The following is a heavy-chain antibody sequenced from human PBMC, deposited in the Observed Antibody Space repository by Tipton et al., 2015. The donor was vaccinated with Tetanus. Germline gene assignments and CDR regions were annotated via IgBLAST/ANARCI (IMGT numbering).Heavy chain of an antibody. Sequence: TLSLTCAVYAGSFSSTNYYWGWIRQPPGKEPEWIGSIYNSGSTFYNPSLKSRVTISVDTSQNQFSLRLTSVTAADTAIYYCVRSYAGSYPYWGQGILVTVSS. V-gene: IGHV4-39*01. D-gene: IGHD3-10*01. J-gene: IGHJ4*02. CDR2: IYNSGST. CDR1: AGSFSSTNYY. CDR3: VRSYAGSYPY.